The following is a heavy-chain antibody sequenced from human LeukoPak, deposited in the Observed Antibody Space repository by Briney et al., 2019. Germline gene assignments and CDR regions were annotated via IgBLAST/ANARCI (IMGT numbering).Heavy chain of an antibody. CDR2: INPSGGST. J-gene: IGHJ4*02. CDR3: ATGSGDDYNDRHFDY. CDR1: GYTFTTYY. Sequence: ASVKVSCKASGYTFTTYYMHWVRQAPGQGLEWMGIINPSGGSTSYAQRFQGRVTMTSDTSTTTVYLELSSLRSEDTAVYYCATGSGDDYNDRHFDYWGQGTLVTVSS. D-gene: IGHD5-24*01. V-gene: IGHV1-46*01.